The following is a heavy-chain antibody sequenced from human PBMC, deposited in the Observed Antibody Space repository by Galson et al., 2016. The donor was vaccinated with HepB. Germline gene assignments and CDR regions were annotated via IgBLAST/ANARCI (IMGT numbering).Heavy chain of an antibody. Sequence: ETLSLTCTVSGDSVNRGSYFWAWIRQTPGKGLEWIGNIHDRGSTNYNPSLKSRVTISGDTSKKEFSLKLSSVTAADTAVYYCARGSGDYVAFDIWGQGTMVTVSS. CDR2: IHDRGST. CDR1: GDSVNRGSYF. D-gene: IGHD4-17*01. CDR3: ARGSGDYVAFDI. J-gene: IGHJ3*02. V-gene: IGHV4-61*01.